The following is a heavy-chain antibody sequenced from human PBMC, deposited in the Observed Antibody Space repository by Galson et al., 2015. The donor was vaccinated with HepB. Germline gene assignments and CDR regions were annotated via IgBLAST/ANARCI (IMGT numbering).Heavy chain of an antibody. D-gene: IGHD3-9*01. CDR3: AREYYDILTGYYMYHYYGMDV. CDR2: IIPIFGTA. J-gene: IGHJ6*02. V-gene: IGHV1-69*13. Sequence: SVKVSCKASGGTFSSYAISWVRQAPGQGLEWMGGIIPIFGTANYAQKFQGRVTITADESTSTAYMELSSLRSEDTAVYYCAREYYDILTGYYMYHYYGMDVWGQGTTVTVSS. CDR1: GGTFSSYA.